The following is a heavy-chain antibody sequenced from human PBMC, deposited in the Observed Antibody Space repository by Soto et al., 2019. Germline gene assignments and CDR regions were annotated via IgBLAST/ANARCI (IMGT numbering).Heavy chain of an antibody. J-gene: IGHJ4*02. V-gene: IGHV3-30-3*01. CDR2: ISYDGSNK. CDR1: GFTFSSYA. D-gene: IGHD6-13*01. Sequence: QVQLVESGGGVVQPGRSLRLSCAASGFTFSSYAMHWVRQAPGKGLEWVAVISYDGSNKYYADSVKGRFTISRDNSKNTLYLQMNSLRAEDTAVYYCASDISAACMDYWGQGSMVIVSS. CDR3: ASDISAACMDY.